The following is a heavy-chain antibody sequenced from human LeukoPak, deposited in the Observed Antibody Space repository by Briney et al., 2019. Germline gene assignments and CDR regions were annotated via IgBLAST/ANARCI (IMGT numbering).Heavy chain of an antibody. J-gene: IGHJ4*02. CDR2: ITSSGSTI. D-gene: IGHD6-13*01. CDR3: ARASPGIAAAGTDY. Sequence: GGSLRLSCAASGFTFSNYEMNWVRQAPGKGLEWVSFITSSGSTIYYADSVKGRFTISRDNAKNSLYLQMNSLRAEDTAVYYCARASPGIAAAGTDYWGQGTLVTVSS. CDR1: GFTFSNYE. V-gene: IGHV3-48*03.